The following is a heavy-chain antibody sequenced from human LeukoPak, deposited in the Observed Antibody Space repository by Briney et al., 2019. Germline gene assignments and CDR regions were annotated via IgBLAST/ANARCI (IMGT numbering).Heavy chain of an antibody. CDR2: IYWDDDE. Sequence: SGPTLVNPTQTLTLTCTFSGFSLTTSGVGVGWIRQPPGKALEWLALIYWDDDETHSPSLKSRLTITKDTSKNQVVLTMTNMDPVDTATYYCARRRAFGGVVVAFDYWGQGTLVTVSS. J-gene: IGHJ4*02. D-gene: IGHD3-16*02. CDR3: ARRRAFGGVVVAFDY. CDR1: GFSLTTSGVG. V-gene: IGHV2-5*02.